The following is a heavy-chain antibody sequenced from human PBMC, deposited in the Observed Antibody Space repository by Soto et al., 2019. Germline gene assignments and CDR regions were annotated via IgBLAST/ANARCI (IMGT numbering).Heavy chain of an antibody. Sequence: QVQLLQSGTELRQPGSSVTISCTPSGGTFVSSAFAWVRQAPGGRIEWMGGIIPILGTTKYAEKFLGRLTIRADDSSRTAFLELSSLTVDDTAVYFCAKKNPHGDSNKACLDPWGQGTLVTVST. J-gene: IGHJ5*02. CDR3: AKKNPHGDSNKACLDP. CDR1: GGTFVSSA. D-gene: IGHD2-8*01. V-gene: IGHV1-69*01. CDR2: IIPILGTT.